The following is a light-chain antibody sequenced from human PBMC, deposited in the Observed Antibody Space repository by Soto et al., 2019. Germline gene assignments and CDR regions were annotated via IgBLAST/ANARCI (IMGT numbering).Light chain of an antibody. Sequence: EIVLTQSPATLSLSPGEIDTLSCRASQRVSSYLAWYQQKPGQAPRLLIYDASNRATGIPARFSGSGSGTDFTLTISSLEPEDFAVYYCQQRSNWPSCGGGTKVEIK. J-gene: IGKJ4*01. V-gene: IGKV3-11*01. CDR1: QRVSSY. CDR2: DAS. CDR3: QQRSNWPS.